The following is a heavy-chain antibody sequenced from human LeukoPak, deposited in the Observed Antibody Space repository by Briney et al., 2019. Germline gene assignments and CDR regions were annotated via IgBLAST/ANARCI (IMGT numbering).Heavy chain of an antibody. J-gene: IGHJ4*02. CDR3: ARVREDVDIVYDY. Sequence: SGGSLRLSCAASGFTFSSYSMNWVRQAPGKGLEWVSSISSSSSYIYYADSVKGRFTISRDNAKNSLYLQMNSLRAEDTAVYYCARVREDVDIVYDYWGQGTLVTVSS. V-gene: IGHV3-21*01. CDR1: GFTFSSYS. D-gene: IGHD5/OR15-5a*01. CDR2: ISSSSSYI.